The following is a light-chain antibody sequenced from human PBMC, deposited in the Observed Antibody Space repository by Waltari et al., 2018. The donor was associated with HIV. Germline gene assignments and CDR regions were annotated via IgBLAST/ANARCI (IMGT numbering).Light chain of an antibody. Sequence: QSALTQPRSVSGSPGQSVTISCTGTSSAVGGYNSVSWYQHHPGKAPHLMIYDVSKRPSGGPGRFAGSKSGNTASLTISGLQADYYCVIYYGGSWVFGGGTKLTVL. CDR3: GGSWV. CDR1: SSAVGGYNS. V-gene: IGLV2-11*01. CDR2: DVS. J-gene: IGLJ3*02.